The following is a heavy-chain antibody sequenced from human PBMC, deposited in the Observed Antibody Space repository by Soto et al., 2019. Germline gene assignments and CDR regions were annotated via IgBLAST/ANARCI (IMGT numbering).Heavy chain of an antibody. V-gene: IGHV3-7*04. D-gene: IGHD3-16*02. J-gene: IGHJ4*02. CDR2: IKQDGSET. CDR3: ARGGGPHYVWGSYRWGIDY. CDR1: GFTFSSYW. Sequence: DVQLVQSGGGLVQPGGSLRLSCAASGFTFSSYWMSWVRQAPGKGLEWVANIKQDGSETYYVDSVKGRFTISRDNVKNSLYLQMNSLSAEDTAVYYCARGGGPHYVWGSYRWGIDYWGQGTLVTVSS.